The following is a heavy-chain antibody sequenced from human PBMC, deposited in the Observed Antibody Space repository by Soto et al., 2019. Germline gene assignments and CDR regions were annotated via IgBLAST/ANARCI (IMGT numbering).Heavy chain of an antibody. V-gene: IGHV1-3*01. CDR1: GYTFTSYA. J-gene: IGHJ4*02. D-gene: IGHD3-22*01. CDR2: INAGNGNT. Sequence: ASVKVSCTASGYTFTSYAMHWVRQAPGQRLEWMGWINAGNGNTKYSQKFQGRVTITRDTCASTAYMELSSLRSEDTAVYYCARVGRGGMVIYYWGQGTLVTVSS. CDR3: ARVGRGGMVIYY.